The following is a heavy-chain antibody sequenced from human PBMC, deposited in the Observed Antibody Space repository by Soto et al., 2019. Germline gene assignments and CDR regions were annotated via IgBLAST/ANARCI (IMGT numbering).Heavy chain of an antibody. CDR3: ARDRLVSSYQLLYNYYGMDV. J-gene: IGHJ6*02. CDR1: GFTFSSYA. Sequence: ESGGGVVQPGRSLRLSCAASGFTFSSYAMHWVRQAPGKGLEWVAVISYDGSNKYYADSVKGRFTISRDNSKNTLYLQMNSLRAEDTAVYYCARDRLVSSYQLLYNYYGMDVWGQGTTVTVSS. D-gene: IGHD2-2*01. CDR2: ISYDGSNK. V-gene: IGHV3-30-3*01.